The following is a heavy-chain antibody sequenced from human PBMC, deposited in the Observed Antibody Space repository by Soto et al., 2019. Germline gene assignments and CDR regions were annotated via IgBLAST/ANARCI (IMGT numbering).Heavy chain of an antibody. V-gene: IGHV4-4*02. Sequence: SETLSLTCAVSGGSISSSNWWSWVRQPPGKGLEWIGEIYHSGSTNYNPSLKSRVTISVDKSKNQFSLKLSSVTAADTAVYYCARSTKITIFGVVDYFDYWGQGTLVTVSS. CDR1: GGSISSSNW. J-gene: IGHJ4*02. D-gene: IGHD3-3*01. CDR2: IYHSGST. CDR3: ARSTKITIFGVVDYFDY.